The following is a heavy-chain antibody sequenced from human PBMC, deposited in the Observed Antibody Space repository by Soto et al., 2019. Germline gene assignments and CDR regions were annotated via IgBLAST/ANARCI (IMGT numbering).Heavy chain of an antibody. CDR2: FCGSGHSA. CDR1: GFTLSSYA. J-gene: IGHJ4*02. Sequence: GGSMRLSCAASGFTLSSYAMSWVRQAPGKGLEWVSTFCGSGHSAYADSVKGRFTISRDNSKNTLYLQMNSLRAGDTAVYYCARDEFLAYWGQGTLVTVSS. D-gene: IGHD3-10*01. V-gene: IGHV3-23*01. CDR3: ARDEFLAY.